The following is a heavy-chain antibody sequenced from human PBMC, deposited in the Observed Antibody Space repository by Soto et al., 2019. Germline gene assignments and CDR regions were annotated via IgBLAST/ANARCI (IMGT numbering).Heavy chain of an antibody. D-gene: IGHD3-9*01. Sequence: GGSLRLSCAASGFTFSSYAMSWVRQAPGKGLEWVSAISGSGGSTYYADSVKGRFTISRDNSKNTLYLQMNSLRAEDTAVYYCAKDRGPYYDILTAPPHWFDPWGQGTLVTVSS. CDR2: ISGSGGST. CDR3: AKDRGPYYDILTAPPHWFDP. J-gene: IGHJ5*02. CDR1: GFTFSSYA. V-gene: IGHV3-23*01.